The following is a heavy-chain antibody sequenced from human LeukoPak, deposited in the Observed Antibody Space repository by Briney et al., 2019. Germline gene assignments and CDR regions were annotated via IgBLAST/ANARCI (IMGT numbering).Heavy chain of an antibody. V-gene: IGHV4-4*02. Sequence: PSETLSLTCAVSGGSISSSNWWCWVRQPPGKGLEWIGEIYHSGSTNYNPSLKSRVTISVDKSKNQFSLKLSSVTAADTAVYYCAASSGWYDGYYLDYWGQGTLVTVSS. D-gene: IGHD6-19*01. CDR2: IYHSGST. CDR1: GGSISSSNW. J-gene: IGHJ4*02. CDR3: AASSGWYDGYYLDY.